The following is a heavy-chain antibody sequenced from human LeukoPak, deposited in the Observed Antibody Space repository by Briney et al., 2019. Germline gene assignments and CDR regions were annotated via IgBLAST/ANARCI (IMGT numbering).Heavy chain of an antibody. V-gene: IGHV3-23*01. J-gene: IGHJ4*02. D-gene: IGHD6-19*01. CDR1: GFTFSSYA. CDR2: ISGSGGST. Sequence: PGGSLRLSCAASGFTFSSYAMSWVRQAPGKGLGWVSAISGSGGSTYYADSVKGRFTISRDNSKNTLYLQMNSLRAEDTAVYYCAKVRPTPSIAVAGMMDYWGQGTLVTVSS. CDR3: AKVRPTPSIAVAGMMDY.